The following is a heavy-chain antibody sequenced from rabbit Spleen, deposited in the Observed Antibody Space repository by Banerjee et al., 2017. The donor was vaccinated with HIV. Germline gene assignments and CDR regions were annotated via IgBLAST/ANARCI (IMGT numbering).Heavy chain of an antibody. CDR2: IYAGSSGRA. Sequence: QEQLEESGGDLVQPEGSLTLTCTASGISFSSGYDMCWVRQAPGKGLEWIGCIYAGSSGRAWYASWAKGRFTISKTSSTTVTLQMTSLTVADTATYFCAREGAGTAISFDLWGPGTLVTVS. CDR3: AREGAGTAISFDL. D-gene: IGHD4-2*01. CDR1: GISFSSGYD. J-gene: IGHJ4*01. V-gene: IGHV1S45*01.